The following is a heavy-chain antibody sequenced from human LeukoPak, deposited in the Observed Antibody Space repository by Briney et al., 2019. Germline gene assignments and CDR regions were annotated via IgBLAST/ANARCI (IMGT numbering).Heavy chain of an antibody. CDR2: IEPDGSVK. J-gene: IGHJ4*02. D-gene: IGHD6-25*01. Sequence: GGSLRLSCAASGFTFSDLWMTWFRQAPGKGPEWVATIEPDGSVKYYVDSVKGRFTISRDNADNSLYLQMNSLRGEDTAIYFCARGGSDSSRYWLYWGQGTLVTVSS. CDR1: GFTFSDLW. V-gene: IGHV3-7*01. CDR3: ARGGSDSSRYWLY.